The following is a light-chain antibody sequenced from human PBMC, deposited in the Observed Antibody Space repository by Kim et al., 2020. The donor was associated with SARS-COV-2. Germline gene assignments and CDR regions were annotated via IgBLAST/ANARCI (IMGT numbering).Light chain of an antibody. CDR3: QQYYSTPQT. CDR1: QSVLYSSNNKSY. CDR2: WAS. Sequence: ATINCKSSQSVLYSSNNKSYLGWYRQKPGQPPKLLIYWASTRESGVPDRFSGSGSGTDFTLTISSLQAEDVAVYYCQQYYSTPQTFGQGTKVDIK. J-gene: IGKJ1*01. V-gene: IGKV4-1*01.